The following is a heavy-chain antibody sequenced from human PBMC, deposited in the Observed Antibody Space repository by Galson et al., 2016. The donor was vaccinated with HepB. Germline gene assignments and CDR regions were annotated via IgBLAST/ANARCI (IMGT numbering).Heavy chain of an antibody. V-gene: IGHV4-59*01. D-gene: IGHD4-17*01. CDR1: GGSFNDFF. CDR2: VYYSGNT. J-gene: IGHJ4*02. CDR3: AREVHGDNDYLDS. Sequence: SETLSLTCSVSGGSFNDFFWNWIRQPPGKGLEWIGYVYYSGNTNYNPSLKSRVTISVDTSKNQFSLNLNSVTAADTAVYFCAREVHGDNDYLDSWGQGTLVTVSS.